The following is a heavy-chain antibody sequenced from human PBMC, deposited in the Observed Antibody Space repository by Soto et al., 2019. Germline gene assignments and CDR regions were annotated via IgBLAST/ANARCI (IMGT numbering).Heavy chain of an antibody. CDR2: SSPYNGNT. CDR1: GYTFTTYG. J-gene: IGHJ5*02. V-gene: IGHV1-18*01. Sequence: QVQLVQSGAEVEKPGASVTVTCKTSGYTFTTYGVSWGRQAPGQGLEWMGWSSPYNGNTNYAQRLQGRLHLTTDTSTKTAYMELMSLRSGDTALYYCAREDGECSGGSCHSGGWLEPWGQGTLVNVSS. D-gene: IGHD2-15*01. CDR3: AREDGECSGGSCHSGGWLEP.